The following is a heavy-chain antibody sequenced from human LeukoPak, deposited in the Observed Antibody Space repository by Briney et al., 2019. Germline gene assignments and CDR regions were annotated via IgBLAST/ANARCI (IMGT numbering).Heavy chain of an antibody. V-gene: IGHV1-2*02. Sequence: ASVRVSCEASGYTFTGYYMHWVRQAPGQGLEWMGWINPNSGGTNYAQKFQGRVNMTRHTSMSTAHWELRRLRCDDGAVHYCARDRGYYVEYYMDVWGKGTTVTVSS. CDR1: GYTFTGYY. D-gene: IGHD1-26*01. J-gene: IGHJ6*03. CDR2: INPNSGGT. CDR3: ARDRGYYVEYYMDV.